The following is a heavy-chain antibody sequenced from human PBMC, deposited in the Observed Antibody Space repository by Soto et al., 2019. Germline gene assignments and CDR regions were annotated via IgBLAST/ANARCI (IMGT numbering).Heavy chain of an antibody. J-gene: IGHJ6*02. CDR3: ARGGYCRSASCYTDYSAMDV. V-gene: IGHV3-72*01. Sequence: PGGSLRLSCAASGFTFSGHYMDWVRQAPGKGLEWVGGTRNKANSYTTEYAACGKGRFTISRDDSKNSLYLQMNSLKTEDTAVYYCARGGYCRSASCYTDYSAMDVWGQGTTVTVSS. CDR2: TRNKANSYTT. CDR1: GFTFSGHY. D-gene: IGHD2-2*02.